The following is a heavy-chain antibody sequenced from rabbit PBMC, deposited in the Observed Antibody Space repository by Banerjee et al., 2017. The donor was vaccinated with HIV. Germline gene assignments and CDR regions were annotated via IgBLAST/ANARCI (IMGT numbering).Heavy chain of an antibody. J-gene: IGHJ4*01. V-gene: IGHV1S45*01. CDR2: IYAGSSGFVGAT. CDR3: ARGLVGVIGWNFYL. D-gene: IGHD1-1*01. CDR1: GFSFSSNYY. Sequence: QEQLVESGGGLVQPEGSLTLTCTASGFSFSSNYYMCWVRQAPGKGLEWIACIYAGSSGFVGATYYASWAIGRFTISKTSSTAVALQMTSLTAADTATYFCARGLVGVIGWNFYLWGQGTLVTVS.